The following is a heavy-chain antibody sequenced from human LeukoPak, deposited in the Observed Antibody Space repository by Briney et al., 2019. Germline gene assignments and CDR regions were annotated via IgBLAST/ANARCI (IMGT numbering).Heavy chain of an antibody. CDR1: GFTFSSYS. CDR2: ISSSSSYI. CDR3: GRDSSVTTIVDY. J-gene: IGHJ4*02. D-gene: IGHD4-17*01. V-gene: IGHV3-21*01. Sequence: PGGSLRLSCAASGFTFSSYSMNWVRQAPGKGLEWVSSISSSSSYIYYADSVKGRFTISRDNAKNSLYLQMNSLRAEDTAVYYCGRDSSVTTIVDYWGQGTLVTVSS.